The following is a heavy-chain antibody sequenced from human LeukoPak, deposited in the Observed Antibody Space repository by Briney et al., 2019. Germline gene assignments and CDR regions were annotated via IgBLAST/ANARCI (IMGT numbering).Heavy chain of an antibody. CDR1: GGSFSGYY. D-gene: IGHD6-6*01. J-gene: IGHJ4*02. V-gene: IGHV4-34*01. CDR3: ARGLRAARLGDC. CDR2: INHSGST. Sequence: SETLSLTCAVYGGSFSGYYWSWIRQPPGKGLEWIGEINHSGSTNYNPSLKSRVTISVDTSKNQFSLKLSSVTAADTAVYYCARGLRAARLGDCWGQGTLVTVSS.